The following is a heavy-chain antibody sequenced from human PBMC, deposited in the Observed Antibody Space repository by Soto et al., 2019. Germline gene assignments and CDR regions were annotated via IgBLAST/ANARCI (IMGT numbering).Heavy chain of an antibody. D-gene: IGHD3-16*01. J-gene: IGHJ4*02. CDR1: GDSISSGGYY. V-gene: IGHV4-31*03. CDR2: IYYSGST. CDR3: SRAGGFVDSHPSGFNH. Sequence: SETLSLTCTVSGDSISSGGYYWNWIRQHPGKGLEWIGYIYYSGSTDYKSSLKGRITISLDTSKNQFSLKLSSVTAADTAVYYWSRAGGFVDSHPSGFNHRGQGALVTVSS.